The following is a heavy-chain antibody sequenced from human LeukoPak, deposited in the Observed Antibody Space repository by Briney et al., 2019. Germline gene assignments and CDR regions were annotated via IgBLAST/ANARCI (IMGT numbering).Heavy chain of an antibody. J-gene: IGHJ4*02. V-gene: IGHV3-23*01. CDR2: ISGSGGTT. CDR3: AKFAGGSTRQQFDY. D-gene: IGHD6-13*01. Sequence: GGSLRLSCATSGFTFSSYVMSWVRQAPGKGLEWVSAISGSGGTTYYADSVKGRFTISRDNSKNTLYLQMNSLRAEDTAVYYCAKFAGGSTRQQFDYWGQGTPVTVSS. CDR1: GFTFSSYV.